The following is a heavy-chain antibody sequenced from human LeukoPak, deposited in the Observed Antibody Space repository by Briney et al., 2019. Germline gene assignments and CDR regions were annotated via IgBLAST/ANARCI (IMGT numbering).Heavy chain of an antibody. V-gene: IGHV3-7*01. Sequence: PGGSLRLSCVASSFTFSNCWMSWLRQTPGRGPGWVANINEDGGEKHYADSVKGRFTITRDNAKNTLYLQINSLRAEDAAVYYCAAERRGSSYYDGKEAFDHWGQGTLVAVSS. CDR3: AAERRGSSYYDGKEAFDH. CDR2: INEDGGEK. D-gene: IGHD4-23*01. J-gene: IGHJ4*02. CDR1: SFTFSNCW.